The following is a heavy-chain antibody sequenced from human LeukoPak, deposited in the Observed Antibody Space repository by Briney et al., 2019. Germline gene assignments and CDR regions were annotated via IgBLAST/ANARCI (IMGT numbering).Heavy chain of an antibody. J-gene: IGHJ4*02. CDR2: FSGTVGST. CDR1: GFTFSSYA. Sequence: GGSLRLSCAASGFTFSSYAMSWVRQAPGKGLEWVSSFSGTVGSTYYADSVKGRFTISRDSYKNTLYLQMNSLRAEDTAVYYCARVPYSSRFDYWGQGTLVTVSS. V-gene: IGHV3-23*01. CDR3: ARVPYSSRFDY. D-gene: IGHD6-13*01.